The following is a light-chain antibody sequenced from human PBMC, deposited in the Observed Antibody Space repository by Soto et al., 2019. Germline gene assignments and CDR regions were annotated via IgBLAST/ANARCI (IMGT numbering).Light chain of an antibody. CDR1: QSVSSSY. V-gene: IGKV3-20*01. J-gene: IGKJ3*01. CDR2: GAS. CDR3: QQYGSSPFT. Sequence: EIVLTQSPGTLSLSPGERATLSCRASQSVSSSYLAWYQQESGQAPRLPIYGASSRATGIPDRFSGSGSGTDFTLTISRLEPEDFEVYYCQQYGSSPFTFGPGTKVDIK.